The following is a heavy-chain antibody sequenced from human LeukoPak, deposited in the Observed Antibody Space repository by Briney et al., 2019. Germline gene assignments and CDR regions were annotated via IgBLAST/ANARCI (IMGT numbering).Heavy chain of an antibody. CDR2: IHYSGTT. CDR3: ARHPYSYDAFDI. Sequence: KPSETLSLTCTVSGGSISSTTYYWGWIRQPPGKGLEWIGSIHYSGTTYYNPSLKSRVTISVDTSKNQFSLELSSVTAADTAVYYCARHPYSYDAFDIWGQGTMVTVSS. CDR1: GGSISSTTYY. D-gene: IGHD5-18*01. J-gene: IGHJ3*02. V-gene: IGHV4-39*01.